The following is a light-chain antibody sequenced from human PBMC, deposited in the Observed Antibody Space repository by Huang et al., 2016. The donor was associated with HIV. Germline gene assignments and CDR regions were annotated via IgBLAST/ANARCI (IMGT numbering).Light chain of an antibody. CDR3: QQYNNWPPIT. V-gene: IGKV3-15*01. CDR1: QSVRSN. J-gene: IGKJ5*01. CDR2: GAS. Sequence: IVMTQSPPTLSVSPGERATPSCRASQSVRSNVAWYQQKPGQAPRLLIYGASTRATGIPARFRGSGSGTEFTRTISSLQSEDFVVYYCQQYNNWPPITFGQGTRLEI.